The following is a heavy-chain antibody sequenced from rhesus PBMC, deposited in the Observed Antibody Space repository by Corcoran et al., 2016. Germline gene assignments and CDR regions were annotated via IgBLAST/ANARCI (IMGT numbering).Heavy chain of an antibody. CDR3: TRGGSGWSGYFDY. CDR1: GFPFSNFW. Sequence: EVQLVESGGGLGQPGGSLRLSCAASGFPFSNFWMRWVRQAPGKGMDWVGRNKKKADGGKAAYAETVKGRFTISRDDSKNTLYLQMNSLETEDTAVYYCTRGGSGWSGYFDYWGQGVLVTVSS. CDR2: NKKKADGGKA. D-gene: IGHD6S26*01. V-gene: IGHV3-16*02. J-gene: IGHJ4*01.